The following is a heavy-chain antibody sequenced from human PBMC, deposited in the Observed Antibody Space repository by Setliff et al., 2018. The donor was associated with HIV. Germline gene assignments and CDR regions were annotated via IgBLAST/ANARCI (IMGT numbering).Heavy chain of an antibody. J-gene: IGHJ2*01. CDR2: IKHDGSEK. CDR3: ARFHLLYCGGDCYWDWYFDL. V-gene: IGHV3-7*03. CDR1: GFTFSRYW. D-gene: IGHD2-21*01. Sequence: PGESLKISCAASGFTFSRYWMSWVRQSPGKGLEWVANIKHDGSEKYYVDSVKGRFTISRDNTKNSLYVQVNNLRVEDTAVYYCARFHLLYCGGDCYWDWYFDLWGRGTLVTVSS.